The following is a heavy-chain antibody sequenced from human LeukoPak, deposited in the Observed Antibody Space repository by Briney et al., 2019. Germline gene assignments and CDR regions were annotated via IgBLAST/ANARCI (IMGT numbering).Heavy chain of an antibody. D-gene: IGHD3-22*01. J-gene: IGHJ2*01. V-gene: IGHV3-23*01. Sequence: GGSLRLSCAASGFTFSSYAMTWVRQAPGKGLEWVSGISSSGGTTYHADSVKGRFTISRDNSKNTLYLQMNSLRAEDTAVYYCVGKASYYDSSEDGYFDLWGRGTLVTVSS. CDR2: ISSSGGTT. CDR3: VGKASYYDSSEDGYFDL. CDR1: GFTFSSYA.